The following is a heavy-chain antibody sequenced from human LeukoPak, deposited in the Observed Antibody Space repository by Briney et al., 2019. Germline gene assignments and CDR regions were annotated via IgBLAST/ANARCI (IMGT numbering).Heavy chain of an antibody. Sequence: PGGSLRLSCAASGFTFSNYAMSWVRQAPGKGLEWVSTFSFNGVTIYYADSVKGRFTISRDNAKNSLYLQMNSLRDEDTAVYYCAKGWGPGVVVDEAYDYWGQGTLVTVSS. CDR2: FSFNGVTI. V-gene: IGHV3-23*01. CDR1: GFTFSNYA. J-gene: IGHJ4*02. CDR3: AKGWGPGVVVDEAYDY. D-gene: IGHD2-2*01.